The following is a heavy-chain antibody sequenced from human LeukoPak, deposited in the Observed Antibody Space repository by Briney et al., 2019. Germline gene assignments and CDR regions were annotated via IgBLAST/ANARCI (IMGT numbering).Heavy chain of an antibody. Sequence: GASVKVSCKASGYTFTSYGISWVRQAPGQRLEWMGWISAYNGNTNYAQKLQGRVTMTTDTSTSTAYMELRSLRSDDTAVYYCARDSCSGGSCYQKYFDYWGQGTLVTVSS. CDR1: GYTFTSYG. J-gene: IGHJ4*02. D-gene: IGHD2-15*01. CDR3: ARDSCSGGSCYQKYFDY. V-gene: IGHV1-18*01. CDR2: ISAYNGNT.